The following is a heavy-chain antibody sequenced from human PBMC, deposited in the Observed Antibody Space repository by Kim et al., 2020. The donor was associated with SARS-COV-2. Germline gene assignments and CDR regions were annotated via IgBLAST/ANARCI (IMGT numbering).Heavy chain of an antibody. V-gene: IGHV4-61*01. J-gene: IGHJ4*02. CDR2: IYYSGST. CDR3: ARDLGWGDSSGSHFDY. D-gene: IGHD3-22*01. Sequence: SETLSLTCTVSGGSVSSGSYYWSWIRQPPGKGLEWIGYIYYSGSTNYNPSLKSRVTISVDTSKNQFSLKLSSVTAADTAVYYCARDLGWGDSSGSHFDYWGQGTLVTVSS. CDR1: GGSVSSGSYY.